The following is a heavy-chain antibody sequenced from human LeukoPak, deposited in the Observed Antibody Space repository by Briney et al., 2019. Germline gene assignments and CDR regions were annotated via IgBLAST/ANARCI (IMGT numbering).Heavy chain of an antibody. CDR1: GFNFDDYA. V-gene: IGHV3-43*02. Sequence: GGSLRLSVAASGFNFDDYAMHWFPQPPGKGPDWVPLISGDGGTTHYTDSVKGRFTISRDNSQDSLYLQMNSLRTEDTALYYWAKGLRGYYFHYWGQGTLVTVSS. D-gene: IGHD5/OR15-5a*01. J-gene: IGHJ4*02. CDR2: ISGDGGTT. CDR3: AKGLRGYYFHY.